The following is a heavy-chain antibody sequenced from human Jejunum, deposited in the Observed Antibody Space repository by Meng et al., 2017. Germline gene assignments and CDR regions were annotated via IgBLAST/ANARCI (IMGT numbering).Heavy chain of an antibody. CDR2: IRSKAFGGTT. CDR1: GFTLGDHA. Sequence: GESLKISCTASGFTLGDHAMSWVRQAPGKGLEWVGFIRSKAFGGTTEYAASVKGSFTISRDDSKSIAYLQMNSLKTEDTAVYYCTSYSSSWATYDYWGQGTLVTVSS. CDR3: TSYSSSWATYDY. V-gene: IGHV3-49*04. D-gene: IGHD6-13*01. J-gene: IGHJ4*02.